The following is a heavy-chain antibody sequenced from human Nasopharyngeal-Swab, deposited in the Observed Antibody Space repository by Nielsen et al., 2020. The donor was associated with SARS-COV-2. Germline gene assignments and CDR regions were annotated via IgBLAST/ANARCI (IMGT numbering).Heavy chain of an antibody. D-gene: IGHD3-3*01. Sequence: VRQMPGKGLEWVAVISYDGSNKYYADSVKGRFTISRDNSKNTLYLQMNSLRAEDTAVYYCASSYYDFWSGYYYHGAFDIWGQGTMVTVS. V-gene: IGHV3-30*04. CDR3: ASSYYDFWSGYYYHGAFDI. CDR2: ISYDGSNK. J-gene: IGHJ3*02.